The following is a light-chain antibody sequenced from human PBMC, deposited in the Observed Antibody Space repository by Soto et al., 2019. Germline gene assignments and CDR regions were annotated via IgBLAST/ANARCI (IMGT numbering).Light chain of an antibody. J-gene: IGKJ1*01. V-gene: IGKV1-27*01. Sequence: DIQMTQSPSSLSASVGDRVTITCRASQGIRHYLAWYQQKPGKVPKLLIYEASNLQSGVPSRFRGGGSGTEFTLPISRLQPEDVATYYCQNFDSAPQTFGQGTKVEIK. CDR2: EAS. CDR3: QNFDSAPQT. CDR1: QGIRHY.